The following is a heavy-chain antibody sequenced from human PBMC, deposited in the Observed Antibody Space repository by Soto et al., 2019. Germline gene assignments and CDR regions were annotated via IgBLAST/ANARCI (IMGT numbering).Heavy chain of an antibody. CDR1: GYSFTSYW. D-gene: IGHD6-13*01. CDR3: SRTSGAGKYYYGMDV. J-gene: IGHJ6*02. Sequence: GESLKISCKGSGYSFTSYWIGWVRQMPGKGLEWMGIIYPGDSDTRYSPSFQGQVTISADKSISTAYLQWSSLKASDTAMYYCSRTSGAGKYYYGMDVWGQGTTVTGSS. V-gene: IGHV5-51*01. CDR2: IYPGDSDT.